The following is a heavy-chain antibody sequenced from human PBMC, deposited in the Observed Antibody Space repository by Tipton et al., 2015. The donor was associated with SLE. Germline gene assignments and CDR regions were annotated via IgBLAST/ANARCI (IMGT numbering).Heavy chain of an antibody. V-gene: IGHV4-39*07. CDR2: LYYSGST. CDR3: ARAPKRGYSYGRYYFDY. J-gene: IGHJ4*02. D-gene: IGHD5-18*01. CDR1: GGSISSSSYY. Sequence: TLSLTCTVSGGSISSSSYYWGWIRQPPGKGLEWIGSLYYSGSTYYNPSLKSRVTISVDTSKNQFSLTLSSVTAADTAVYYCARAPKRGYSYGRYYFDYWGQGTLVTVSS.